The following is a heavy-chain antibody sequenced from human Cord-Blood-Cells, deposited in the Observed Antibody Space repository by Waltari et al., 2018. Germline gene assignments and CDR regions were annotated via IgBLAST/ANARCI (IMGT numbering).Heavy chain of an antibody. CDR3: ARTMGYYDSSGYYY. V-gene: IGHV4-34*01. Sequence: QVQLQQWGAGLLKPSETLSLTCAVYGGSFSGYYWSWIRQPPGKGLEWIGEINHSGSTNYTPSLKSRVTISVDTSKNQFSLKLSSVTAADTAVYYCARTMGYYDSSGYYYWGQGTLVTVSS. D-gene: IGHD3-22*01. J-gene: IGHJ4*02. CDR1: GGSFSGYY. CDR2: INHSGST.